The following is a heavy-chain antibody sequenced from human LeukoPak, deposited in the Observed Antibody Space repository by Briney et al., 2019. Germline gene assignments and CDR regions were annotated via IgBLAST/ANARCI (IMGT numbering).Heavy chain of an antibody. Sequence: ESGPALVKPTQTLTLTCTFSGFSLSTSGMCVSWIRQPPGKALEWLARIDWDDDKYYSTSLKTRHTISKDTSKNQVVLTMTNMDPVDTATYYCARIVIAESDYWGQGTLVTVSS. V-gene: IGHV2-70*11. J-gene: IGHJ4*02. D-gene: IGHD2/OR15-2a*01. CDR3: ARIVIAESDY. CDR2: IDWDDDK. CDR1: GFSLSTSGMC.